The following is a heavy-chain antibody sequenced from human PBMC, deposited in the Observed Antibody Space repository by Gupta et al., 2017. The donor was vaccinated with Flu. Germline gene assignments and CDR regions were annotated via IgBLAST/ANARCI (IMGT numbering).Heavy chain of an antibody. Sequence: VSGGSFSNSSYYWGWIRQPPGKGLEWLGSIYHSGSTHYNPSLKSRVTISEDTSKKQFSLKVNSVTAADTAVYYCVRVLLFKHTFDIWGQGTMVTVSS. V-gene: IGHV4-39*01. J-gene: IGHJ3*02. CDR3: VRVLLFKHTFDI. CDR2: IYHSGST. CDR1: GGSFSNSSYY.